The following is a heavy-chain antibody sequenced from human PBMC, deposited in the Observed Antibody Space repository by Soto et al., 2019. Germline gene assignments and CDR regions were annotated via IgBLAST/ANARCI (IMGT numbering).Heavy chain of an antibody. Sequence: GSLRLSCAASGFTFSDYYMSWIRQAPGKGLEWVSYISSSSSYTNYADSVKGRFTISRDNAKNSLYLQMNSLRAEDTAVYYCARSWYYYDSSGYFDYWGQGTLVTVSS. CDR2: ISSSSSYT. J-gene: IGHJ4*02. D-gene: IGHD3-22*01. V-gene: IGHV3-11*06. CDR1: GFTFSDYY. CDR3: ARSWYYYDSSGYFDY.